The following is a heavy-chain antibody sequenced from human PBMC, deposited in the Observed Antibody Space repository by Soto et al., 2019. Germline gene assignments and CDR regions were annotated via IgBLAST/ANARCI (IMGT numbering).Heavy chain of an antibody. J-gene: IGHJ6*02. CDR2: INHLGSI. D-gene: IGHD3-3*01. Sequence: SETLSLTCVVSGGSLSDYFWSWIRQPPGMALEWIGEINHLGSINYNPSLKSRVTMSVDTSKNQFSLKLSSVTAADTAVYYCARAPHFYDFWSGYYLGGMDVWGQGTTVTVSS. V-gene: IGHV4-34*01. CDR1: GGSLSDYF. CDR3: ARAPHFYDFWSGYYLGGMDV.